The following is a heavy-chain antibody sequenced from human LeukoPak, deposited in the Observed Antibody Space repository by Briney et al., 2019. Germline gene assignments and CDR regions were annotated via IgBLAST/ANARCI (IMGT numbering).Heavy chain of an antibody. J-gene: IGHJ6*03. CDR2: IYYSGYT. CDR1: GGSISSGSYY. D-gene: IGHD3-10*01. Sequence: SETLSLTCTVSGGSISSGSYYWSWIRQPPGKGLEWIGYIYYSGYTNYNPSLKSRVTISVDTSKNQFSLKLSSVTAADTAVYYCARTTMVRGTYYMDVWGKGTTVTISS. V-gene: IGHV4-61*01. CDR3: ARTTMVRGTYYMDV.